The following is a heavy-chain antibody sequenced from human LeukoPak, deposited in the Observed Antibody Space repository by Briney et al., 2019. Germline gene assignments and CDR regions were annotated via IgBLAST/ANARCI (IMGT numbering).Heavy chain of an antibody. V-gene: IGHV4-34*01. D-gene: IGHD3-10*01. CDR1: GGSFSGYY. CDR2: INHSGSA. CDR3: ARERRLAGSPNYHYFDY. Sequence: PSETLSLTCAVYGGSFSGYYWSWIRQPPGKGLEWIGEINHSGSANYNPSFKSRVTISVDTSKNQFSLKLSSVTAADTAVYYCARERRLAGSPNYHYFDYWGQGALVTVSS. J-gene: IGHJ4*02.